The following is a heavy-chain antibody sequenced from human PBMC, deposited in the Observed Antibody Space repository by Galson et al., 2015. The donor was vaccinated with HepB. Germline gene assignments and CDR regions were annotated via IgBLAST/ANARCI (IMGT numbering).Heavy chain of an antibody. J-gene: IGHJ5*02. D-gene: IGHD3-10*01. V-gene: IGHV3-30*04. CDR2: ISYDGSNK. CDR3: ARVPGGLGELLWYWFDP. CDR1: GFTFSSYA. Sequence: SLRLSCAASGFTFSSYAMHWVRQAPGKGLEWVAVISYDGSNKYYADSVKGRFTISRDNSKNTLYLQMNSLRAEDTAVYYCARVPGGLGELLWYWFDPWGQGTLVTVSS.